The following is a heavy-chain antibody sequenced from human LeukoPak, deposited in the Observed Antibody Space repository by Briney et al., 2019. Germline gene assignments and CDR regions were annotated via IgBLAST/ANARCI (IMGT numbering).Heavy chain of an antibody. CDR2: INPNSGGT. CDR1: GYTFTGYY. V-gene: IGHV1-2*02. J-gene: IGHJ5*02. D-gene: IGHD2-15*01. Sequence: ASVKVSCKASGYTFTGYYMHWVRQAPGQGLEWRGWINPNSGGTNYAQKFQGRVTMTRDTSISTAYMELSRLRSDDTAVYYCARTGIGHCSGGSCYPQGWFDPWGQGTLVTVSS. CDR3: ARTGIGHCSGGSCYPQGWFDP.